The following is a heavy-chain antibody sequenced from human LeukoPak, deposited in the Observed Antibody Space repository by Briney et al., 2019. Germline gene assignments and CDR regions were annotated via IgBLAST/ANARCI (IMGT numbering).Heavy chain of an antibody. CDR2: IRSKAYGETA. CDR3: TRDRGAYNLYDY. D-gene: IGHD1-1*01. CDR1: GFTFGDYA. Sequence: GGSLRLSCTASGFTFGDYAMSWIRQAPGKGLEWVGFIRSKAYGETADYAAFVKGRFTISRDDSKAIAYLQMNSLRTEDTAVYHCTRDRGAYNLYDYWGQGTLVTVFS. J-gene: IGHJ4*02. V-gene: IGHV3-49*03.